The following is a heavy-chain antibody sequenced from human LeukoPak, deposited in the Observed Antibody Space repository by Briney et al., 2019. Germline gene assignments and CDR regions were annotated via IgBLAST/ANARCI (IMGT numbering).Heavy chain of an antibody. J-gene: IGHJ4*02. CDR1: GFTFSSYA. CDR2: ISGSGGST. Sequence: GGSLRLSCAASGFTFSSYAMSWVRQAPGKGLEWVSAISGSGGSTYYADSVKGRFTISRDNSKNTLSLQMNSLRVEDTALYYCARARGVSTGYRPIDYWGQGTLATVSS. V-gene: IGHV3-23*01. D-gene: IGHD3-22*01. CDR3: ARARGVSTGYRPIDY.